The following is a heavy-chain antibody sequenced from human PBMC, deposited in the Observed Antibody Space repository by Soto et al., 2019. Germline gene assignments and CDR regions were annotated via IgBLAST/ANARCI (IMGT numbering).Heavy chain of an antibody. J-gene: IGHJ4*02. D-gene: IGHD1-26*01. Sequence: EVQLVESGGGLVQPGGSLRLSCAASGFTFSDYWMNWVRQAPGKGLEWVANIKQDGSETYYVDSVKGRFTISRDNTKNSLYLQMNSLRADDTAMYYCARHLMTGWELLINVYWGRGTLVTVSS. CDR3: ARHLMTGWELLINVY. V-gene: IGHV3-7*01. CDR2: IKQDGSET. CDR1: GFTFSDYW.